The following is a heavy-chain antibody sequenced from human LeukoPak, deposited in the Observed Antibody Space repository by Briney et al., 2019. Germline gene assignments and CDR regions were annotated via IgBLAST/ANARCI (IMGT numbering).Heavy chain of an antibody. CDR2: IIPIFGIA. CDR3: ARDSTTTSQYCSSTSCYTPFDY. V-gene: IGHV1-69*04. D-gene: IGHD2-2*02. J-gene: IGHJ4*02. Sequence: SVKVSCKASGGTFSSHAISWVRQAPGQGLEWMGRIIPIFGIANYAQKFQGRVTITADKSTSTAYMELSSLRSEDTAVYYCARDSTTTSQYCSSTSCYTPFDYWGQGTLVTVSS. CDR1: GGTFSSHA.